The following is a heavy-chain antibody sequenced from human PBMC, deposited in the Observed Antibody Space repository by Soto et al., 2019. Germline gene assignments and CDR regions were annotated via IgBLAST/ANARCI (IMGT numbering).Heavy chain of an antibody. Sequence: ASVKVSCKASGYTFTSYDINWVRQATGQGLEWMGWMNPNSGNTGYAQKFQGRVTMTRNTSISTAYMELSSLRSEDTAVYYCARGRVPKYYYYYMDVWGKGTTVTVSS. CDR2: MNPNSGNT. V-gene: IGHV1-8*01. CDR3: ARGRVPKYYYYYMDV. CDR1: GYTFTSYD. J-gene: IGHJ6*03. D-gene: IGHD2-2*01.